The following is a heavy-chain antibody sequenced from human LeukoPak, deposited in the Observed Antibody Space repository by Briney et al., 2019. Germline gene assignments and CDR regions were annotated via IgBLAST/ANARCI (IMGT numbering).Heavy chain of an antibody. Sequence: GGSLRLSCAASGFTFSSYAMSWVRQAPGKGLEWVSAISGSGGSTYYADSVKGRFTISRDNSKNTLYLQMNSLRAEDTAVYYCAKGSCSGGSCYSSDYWGQGTLVTVSS. CDR3: AKGSCSGGSCYSSDY. V-gene: IGHV3-23*01. D-gene: IGHD2-15*01. J-gene: IGHJ4*02. CDR1: GFTFSSYA. CDR2: ISGSGGST.